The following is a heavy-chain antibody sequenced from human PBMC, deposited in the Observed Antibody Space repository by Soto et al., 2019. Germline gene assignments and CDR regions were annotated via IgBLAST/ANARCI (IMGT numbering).Heavy chain of an antibody. CDR1: EFTFSSYW. J-gene: IGHJ4*02. CDR3: ARGGSYGSFDY. Sequence: EVHLVESGGGLVQPGGSLRLSCVASEFTFSSYWMSWVRQAPGKGLEWVANVQQDGSEKNYVDSVKGRFTISRDNAKNSLYLQMISLRAEDMAVYFCARGGSYGSFDYWGQGTLVTVSS. CDR2: VQQDGSEK. D-gene: IGHD5-18*01. V-gene: IGHV3-7*04.